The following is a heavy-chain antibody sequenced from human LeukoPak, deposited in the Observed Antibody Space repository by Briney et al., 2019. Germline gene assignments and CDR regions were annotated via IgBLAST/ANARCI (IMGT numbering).Heavy chain of an antibody. CDR3: ARDLGYCSGGTCP. CDR1: GFTFSSYW. V-gene: IGHV3-74*01. D-gene: IGHD2-15*01. CDR2: ISSDGTST. J-gene: IGHJ5*02. Sequence: GGSLRLSCAASGFTFSSYWMHWVRQAPGKGLVWVSRISSDGTSTSYADSVKGRFTISRDNAKNTLYLQMNSLRAEDTAVYYCARDLGYCSGGTCPWGQGTLVTVSS.